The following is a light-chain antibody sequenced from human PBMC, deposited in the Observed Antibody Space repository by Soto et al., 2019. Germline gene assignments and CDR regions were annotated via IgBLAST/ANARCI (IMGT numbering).Light chain of an antibody. J-gene: IGLJ2*01. Sequence: QSVLTQPPSASGTPGQRVTISCSGSSSNIGSNYVFWYQHLPGTAPKLLIYRNNQRPSGVPDRFSGSKSGTSASLAISGLRSEDETDYYCAAWDDSLSGVVLGVGAQLTV. CDR2: RNN. CDR3: AAWDDSLSGVV. V-gene: IGLV1-47*01. CDR1: SSNIGSNY.